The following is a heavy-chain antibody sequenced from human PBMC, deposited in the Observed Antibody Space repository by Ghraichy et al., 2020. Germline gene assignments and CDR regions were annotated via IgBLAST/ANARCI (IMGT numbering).Heavy chain of an antibody. CDR3: ARDRPSSRIFDY. V-gene: IGHV4-59*01. D-gene: IGHD2/OR15-2a*01. J-gene: IGHJ4*02. CDR2: VSYSGST. Sequence: TLSLTCTVSGGSISSYYWSWIRQPPGKGLEWIGYVSYSGSTNYNPSLKSRVTISVDTSKNQFSLKLSSVTAADTAIYYCARDRPSSRIFDYWGQGTLVTVSS. CDR1: GGSISSYY.